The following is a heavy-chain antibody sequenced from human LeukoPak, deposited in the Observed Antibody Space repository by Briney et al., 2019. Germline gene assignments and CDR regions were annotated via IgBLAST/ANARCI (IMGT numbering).Heavy chain of an antibody. J-gene: IGHJ4*02. D-gene: IGHD3-16*01. CDR2: ISGSGGST. CDR1: GFTFSSYA. CDR3: ANLLGVKVDY. V-gene: IGHV3-23*01. Sequence: PGGSLRLSCAASGFTFSSYAMSWIRQAPGKGLEWVSAISGSGGSTYYAESVKGRFAISRDNSKNTLYLQMNSLRAEDTAVYYCANLLGVKVDYWGQGTLVTVSS.